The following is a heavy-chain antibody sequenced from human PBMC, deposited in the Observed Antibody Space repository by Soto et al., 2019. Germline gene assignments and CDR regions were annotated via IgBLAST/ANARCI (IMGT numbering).Heavy chain of an antibody. J-gene: IGHJ1*01. D-gene: IGHD2-8*01. CDR2: INGDGSST. CDR1: GFTFSSYW. V-gene: IGHV3-74*01. CDR3: AAPPNGNVYFNH. Sequence: GGSLRLSCAASGFTFSSYWMHWVRQAPGKGLVWVSRINGDGSSTSYADSVKGRFTISRDNAKNSLYLQMNSLRGEDTAVYYCAAPPNGNVYFNHWGQGALVTVSS.